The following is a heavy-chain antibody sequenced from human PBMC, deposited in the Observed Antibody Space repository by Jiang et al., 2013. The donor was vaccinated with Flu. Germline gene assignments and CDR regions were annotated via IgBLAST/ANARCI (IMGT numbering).Heavy chain of an antibody. D-gene: IGHD3-9*01. CDR2: IYQSGST. CDR3: ATHDTARGFDP. V-gene: IGHV4-39*01. J-gene: IGHJ5*02. CDR1: GGSVSRSSAF. Sequence: LVKPSETLSLICTVSGGSVSRSSAFWGWIRQPPGKGLEWIASIYQSGSTYYNPSLSGRVTISVDTSRNRFSLHVNSVTAADTGVYYCATHDTARGFDPWGQGTLVTVSS.